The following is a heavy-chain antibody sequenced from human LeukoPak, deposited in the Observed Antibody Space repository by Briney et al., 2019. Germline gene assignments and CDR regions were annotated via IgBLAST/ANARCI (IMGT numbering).Heavy chain of an antibody. CDR2: INANSGDT. Sequence: ASVKVSCKASGHTFTGYYMHWVRQAPGQGLEWMGWINANSGDTNYAQKFQGRVTMTRDTSISTAYMELSRLRSDDTAVYYCARVIRRLVRGPPALFDPWGQGTLVTVSS. CDR3: ARVIRRLVRGPPALFDP. CDR1: GHTFTGYY. V-gene: IGHV1-2*02. J-gene: IGHJ5*02. D-gene: IGHD3-10*01.